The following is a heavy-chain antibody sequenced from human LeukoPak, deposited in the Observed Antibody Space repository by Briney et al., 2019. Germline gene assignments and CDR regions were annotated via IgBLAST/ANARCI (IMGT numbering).Heavy chain of an antibody. CDR2: IYTSGSA. J-gene: IGHJ3*02. CDR3: VRTLMPSIHEAFHI. CDR1: GGSITSGGYS. D-gene: IGHD2-2*01. Sequence: SETLSLTCTVSGGSITSGGYSWNWIRQPAGKGLEWIGRIYTSGSANYNPSLKGRVTFSVDTSKNHFSLNLSSVTAADTAIYYCVRTLMPSIHEAFHIWGQGTTVTVSS. V-gene: IGHV4-61*02.